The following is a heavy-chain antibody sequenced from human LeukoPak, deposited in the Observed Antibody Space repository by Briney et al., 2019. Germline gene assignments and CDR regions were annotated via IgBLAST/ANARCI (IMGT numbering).Heavy chain of an antibody. CDR2: ISSSSSYI. Sequence: GGSPRLSCAASGFTFSSYSMNWVRQAPGKGLEWVSSISSSSSYIYYADSVKGRFTISRDNAKNSLYLQMNSLRVEDTAVYYCARASVGTTDWYFDFWGRGTLVTVSS. J-gene: IGHJ2*01. V-gene: IGHV3-21*01. CDR1: GFTFSSYS. CDR3: ARASVGTTDWYFDF. D-gene: IGHD2-2*01.